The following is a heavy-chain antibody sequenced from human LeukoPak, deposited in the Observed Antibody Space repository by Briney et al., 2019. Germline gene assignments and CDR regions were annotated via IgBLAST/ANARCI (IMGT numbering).Heavy chain of an antibody. CDR3: AKDWHILTGRNCFDP. J-gene: IGHJ5*02. D-gene: IGHD3-9*01. CDR2: VTSYNGDT. V-gene: IGHV1-18*01. CDR1: GYTFNNYG. Sequence: ASVSVSCKASGYTFNNYGISWVRQAPGQGLEWMGWVTSYNGDTNYAQKFQGRVTMSADTARSTAYMELRSLRFDDTAIYYCAKDWHILTGRNCFDPWGQGTLVTVSS.